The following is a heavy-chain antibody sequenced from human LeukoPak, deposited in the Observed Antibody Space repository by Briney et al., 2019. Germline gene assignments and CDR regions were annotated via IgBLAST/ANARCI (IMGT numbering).Heavy chain of an antibody. CDR1: GFTFSSYW. V-gene: IGHV3-48*02. CDR2: ISTGSSTT. D-gene: IGHD4-23*01. Sequence: RAGGSLRLSCAASGFTFSSYWMNWVRQAPGKGLEWVSYISTGSSTTYYADSVKGRFTISRDNVENSLYLQMNSLRDEDTAVYYCARVAAGYSVNYFDYWGQGTLVTVSS. J-gene: IGHJ4*02. CDR3: ARVAAGYSVNYFDY.